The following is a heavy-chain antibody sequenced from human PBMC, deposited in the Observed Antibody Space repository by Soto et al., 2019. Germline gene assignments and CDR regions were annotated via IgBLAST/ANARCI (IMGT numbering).Heavy chain of an antibody. CDR3: ARATIAALDYYYYMDV. CDR2: TYYRSKWYN. CDR1: GDSVSSNSAA. V-gene: IGHV6-1*01. D-gene: IGHD6-6*01. J-gene: IGHJ6*03. Sequence: SPTLSLTCAISGDSVSSNSAAWNWIRQSPSRGLEWLGRTYYRSKWYNDYAVSVKSRLTINPDTSKNQFSLQLNSVTPEDTAVYYCARATIAALDYYYYMDVWGKGTTVTVSS.